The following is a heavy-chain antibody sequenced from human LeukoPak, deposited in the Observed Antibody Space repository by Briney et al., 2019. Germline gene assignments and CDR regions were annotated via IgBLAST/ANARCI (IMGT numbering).Heavy chain of an antibody. J-gene: IGHJ4*02. D-gene: IGHD3-10*01. CDR3: AKALIEDYYGSGSYYTLFDY. CDR1: GFTFSSYA. Sequence: GGSLRLSCAASGFTFSSYAMSWVRQAPGKGLEWVSAISGSGGSTYYADSVKGRFTISRDNSKNTLYLQMNSLRAEDTAVYYCAKALIEDYYGSGSYYTLFDYWGQGTLVTVSS. CDR2: ISGSGGST. V-gene: IGHV3-23*01.